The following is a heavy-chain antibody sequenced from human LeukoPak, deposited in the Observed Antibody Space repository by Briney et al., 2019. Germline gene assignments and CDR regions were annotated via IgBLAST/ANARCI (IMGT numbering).Heavy chain of an antibody. CDR2: IYYSGST. CDR1: GGSISSGDYY. Sequence: SETLSLTCTVSGGSISSGDYYWSWIRQPPGKGLEWIGYIYYSGSTYYNPSLKSRVTISVDTSKNQFSLKLSSVTAADTAVYYCARKRTGDQGYYFDYWGQGTLVTVSS. V-gene: IGHV4-30-4*01. D-gene: IGHD1-1*01. CDR3: ARKRTGDQGYYFDY. J-gene: IGHJ4*02.